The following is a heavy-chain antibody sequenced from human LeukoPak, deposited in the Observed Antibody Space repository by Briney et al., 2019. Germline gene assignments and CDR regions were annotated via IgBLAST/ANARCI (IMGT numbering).Heavy chain of an antibody. D-gene: IGHD6-13*01. CDR1: GYTFTGYY. Sequence: GASVKVSCKASGYTFTGYYIHWVRQAPGQGLEWMGWINPSSGGTEYAQKFQGRVTMTRDTSISTAYMELSRLRSDDTAVYYCARDRGSSWYVDYWGQGTLVTVSS. V-gene: IGHV1-2*02. CDR3: ARDRGSSWYVDY. J-gene: IGHJ4*02. CDR2: INPSSGGT.